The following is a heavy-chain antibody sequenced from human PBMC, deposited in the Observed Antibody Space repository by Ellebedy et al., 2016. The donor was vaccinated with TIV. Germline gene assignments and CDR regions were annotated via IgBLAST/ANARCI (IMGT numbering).Heavy chain of an antibody. CDR2: ISFDGISQ. J-gene: IGHJ4*02. CDR1: GFTFGNYA. V-gene: IGHV3-30*10. D-gene: IGHD6-19*01. CDR3: ARDEVAGTHFFDY. Sequence: GESLKISCAASGFTFGNYAMHWLRQAPGKGPEWVTLISFDGISQYYTDSVKGRFTVSRDNSKTTLYLQMHSLRPEDTAVYYCARDEVAGTHFFDYWGQGALVSVSS.